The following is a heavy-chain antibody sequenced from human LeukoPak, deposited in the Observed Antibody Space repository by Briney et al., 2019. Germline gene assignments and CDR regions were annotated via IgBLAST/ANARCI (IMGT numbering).Heavy chain of an antibody. CDR3: AGEPSKGYYYDSSGQPLNDAFDI. V-gene: IGHV3-48*02. CDR1: GFTFSSYS. D-gene: IGHD3-22*01. J-gene: IGHJ3*02. Sequence: PSGGSLRLSCAASGFTFSSYSMNWVRQAPGKGLEWVSYISSSSSTIYYADSVKGRFTISRDNAKNSLYLQMNSLRDEDTAVYYCAGEPSKGYYYDSSGQPLNDAFDIWGQGTMVTVSS. CDR2: ISSSSSTI.